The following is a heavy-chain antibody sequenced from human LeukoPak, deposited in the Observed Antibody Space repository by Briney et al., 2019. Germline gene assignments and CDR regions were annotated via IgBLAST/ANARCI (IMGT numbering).Heavy chain of an antibody. Sequence: GGSLRHSCAASGFTFSSYSINWVRQAPGKGLEWVSSISSSSSHIYYADSVKGRFTISRDNAKNSLYLQMNSLRAEETAVYYCARGRESTPYYSGQGTLVTVSS. CDR2: ISSSSSHI. CDR3: ARGRESTPYY. CDR1: GFTFSSYS. V-gene: IGHV3-21*01. J-gene: IGHJ4*02.